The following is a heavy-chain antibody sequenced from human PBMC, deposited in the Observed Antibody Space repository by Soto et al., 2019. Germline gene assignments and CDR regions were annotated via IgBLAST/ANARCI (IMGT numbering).Heavy chain of an antibody. CDR2: ISGSGDST. CDR1: GFTFSSYA. D-gene: IGHD3-16*01. Sequence: EVQLLESGGGLVQPGGSLRLSCAASGFTFSSYAMSWVRQAPGKGLEWVSAISGSGDSTFYADSVKGRFTISRDNSKNTLYLQMNSLRAEDTAVYYCAKRALGTYYFDYWGQGTLVTVSS. J-gene: IGHJ4*02. V-gene: IGHV3-23*01. CDR3: AKRALGTYYFDY.